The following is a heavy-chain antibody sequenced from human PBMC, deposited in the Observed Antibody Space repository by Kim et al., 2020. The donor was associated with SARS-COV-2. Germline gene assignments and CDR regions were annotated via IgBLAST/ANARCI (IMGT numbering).Heavy chain of an antibody. V-gene: IGHV3-48*02. D-gene: IGHD3-3*01. Sequence: KGRFTISRENAKNSLYLQMNSLRDADTAVYYCARDPTYDFWSGYSRSFDYWGQGTLVTVSS. CDR3: ARDPTYDFWSGYSRSFDY. J-gene: IGHJ4*02.